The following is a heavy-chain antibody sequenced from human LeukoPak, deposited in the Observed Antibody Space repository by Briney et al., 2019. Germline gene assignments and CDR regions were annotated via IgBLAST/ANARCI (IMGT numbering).Heavy chain of an antibody. CDR2: TYYRSKWYN. CDR1: GDSVSSNSAA. D-gene: IGHD6-13*01. V-gene: IGHV6-1*01. J-gene: IGHJ4*02. CDR3: AREWVPGIAAAGSFDY. Sequence: SQTLSLTCAISGDSVSSNSAAWNWIRQSPSRGLEWLGRTYYRSKWYNDYAVSVKSRITINPDTSKNQFSLQLNSVTHEDTAVYYCAREWVPGIAAAGSFDYWGQGTLVTVSS.